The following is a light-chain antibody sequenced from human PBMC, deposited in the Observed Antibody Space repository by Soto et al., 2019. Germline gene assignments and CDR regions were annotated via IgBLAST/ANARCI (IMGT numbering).Light chain of an antibody. CDR3: QQSYSTPFT. Sequence: DIQMTQSPSSLSASVGDRVTITCRASQSISIYLNWYQQKPGKAPKLLIYAASSLQSGVPSRFSGSESVTDFTLSISSLQPEAFATYYCQQSYSTPFTFGPGTIVDIK. CDR2: AAS. CDR1: QSISIY. V-gene: IGKV1-39*01. J-gene: IGKJ3*01.